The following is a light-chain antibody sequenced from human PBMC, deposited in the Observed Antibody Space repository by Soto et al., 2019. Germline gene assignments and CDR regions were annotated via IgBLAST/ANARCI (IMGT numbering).Light chain of an antibody. CDR3: QQYNNWPG. V-gene: IGKV3-15*01. Sequence: EIVMTQSPATLSVSPGERATLSCRASQSVSSNLAWYQQNPGQAPRLLIYGASTRATGIPARFSGSGSGTEFTLTISSLQSEDFAVYYCQQYNNWPGFGPGTKVDIK. J-gene: IGKJ3*01. CDR2: GAS. CDR1: QSVSSN.